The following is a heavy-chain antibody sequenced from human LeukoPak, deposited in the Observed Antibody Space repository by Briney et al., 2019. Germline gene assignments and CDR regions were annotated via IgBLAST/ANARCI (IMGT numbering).Heavy chain of an antibody. CDR1: GFTFSSYA. CDR2: ISGSGGST. CDR3: ARGGYCSSTSCYHY. D-gene: IGHD2-2*01. J-gene: IGHJ4*02. V-gene: IGHV3-23*01. Sequence: GGSLRLSCAASGFTFSSYAMSWVRQAPGKGLEWVSAISGSGGSTYYADSVKGRFTISRDNSKNTLYLQMNSLRAEDTAVYYCARGGYCSSTSCYHYWGQGTLVTVSS.